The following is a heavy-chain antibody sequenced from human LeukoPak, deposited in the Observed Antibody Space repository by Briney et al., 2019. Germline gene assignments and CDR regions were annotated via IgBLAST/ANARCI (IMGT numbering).Heavy chain of an antibody. J-gene: IGHJ4*02. D-gene: IGHD4-17*01. CDR3: ARIAVTYTFDY. Sequence: PGGSLRLSCAASGFTFDDYAMHWVRQAPGKGLEWVSSISSSSSYIYYADSVKGRFTISRDNAKNSLYLQMNSLRAEDTAVYYCARIAVTYTFDYWGQGTLVTVSS. CDR2: ISSSSSYI. V-gene: IGHV3-21*01. CDR1: GFTFDDYA.